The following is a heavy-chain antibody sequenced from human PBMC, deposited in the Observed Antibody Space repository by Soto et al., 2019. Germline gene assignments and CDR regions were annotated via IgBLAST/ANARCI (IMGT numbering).Heavy chain of an antibody. CDR3: AKGIYGDSDLIDY. CDR2: ISGSGGST. V-gene: IGHV3-23*01. Sequence: VQLLESGGGLVQPGGSLRLSCAASGFTFSSYAMSWVRQAPGKGLEWVSAISGSGGSTYYADSVKGRFTISRGNSKNTLYLQMNSLRAEDTAVYYCAKGIYGDSDLIDYWGQGTLVTVSS. J-gene: IGHJ4*02. D-gene: IGHD4-17*01. CDR1: GFTFSSYA.